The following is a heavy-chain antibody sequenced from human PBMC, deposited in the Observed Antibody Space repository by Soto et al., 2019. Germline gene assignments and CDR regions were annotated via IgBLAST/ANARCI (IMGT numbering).Heavy chain of an antibody. Sequence: EVLLVQSGAEVQKPGESLRISCKGSGYTFSNHWIGWVRQLPGKGLKWMGIIYPGDSETRYSPSLEGHISISVDKSIKTAYLQWRSLKASDTAMYYCARHGRSRSSDYVTKWYFDLWGRGTLVTVSS. CDR2: IYPGDSET. CDR1: GYTFSNHW. D-gene: IGHD5-12*01. CDR3: ARHGRSRSSDYVTKWYFDL. V-gene: IGHV5-51*01. J-gene: IGHJ2*01.